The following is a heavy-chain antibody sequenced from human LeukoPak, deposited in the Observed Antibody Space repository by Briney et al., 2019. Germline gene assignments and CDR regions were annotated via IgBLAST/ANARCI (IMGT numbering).Heavy chain of an antibody. V-gene: IGHV4-4*09. Sequence: SETLSLTCTVSGGSISSYYWSWIRQPPGKGLEWIGYIYTSGSTNYNPSLKSRVTISVDTSKNQFSLKLSSVTAADTAVYYCAREADSSGGPFDYWGQGTLVTVSS. D-gene: IGHD3-22*01. CDR3: AREADSSGGPFDY. J-gene: IGHJ4*02. CDR1: GGSISSYY. CDR2: IYTSGST.